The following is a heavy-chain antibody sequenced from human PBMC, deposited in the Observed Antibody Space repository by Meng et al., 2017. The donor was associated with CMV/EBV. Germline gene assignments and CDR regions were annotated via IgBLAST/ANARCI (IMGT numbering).Heavy chain of an antibody. CDR1: GGSISSSSYY. V-gene: IGHV4-39*07. J-gene: IGHJ5*02. Sequence: LQLPGTAPGLVKPSETLSLTCTVSGGSISSSSYYWGWIRQPPGKGLEWIGSIYYSGSTYYNPSLKSRVTISVDTSKNQFSLKLSSVTAADTAVYYCARSIAARPYRYNWFDPWGQGTLVTVSS. CDR3: ARSIAARPYRYNWFDP. D-gene: IGHD6-6*01. CDR2: IYYSGST.